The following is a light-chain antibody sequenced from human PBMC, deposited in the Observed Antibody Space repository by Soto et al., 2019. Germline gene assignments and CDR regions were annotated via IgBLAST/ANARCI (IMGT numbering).Light chain of an antibody. CDR2: TLS. V-gene: IGKV2-40*01. Sequence: DIVMTQTPLSLPVTPGEPASISCRSSQSLLDSDDGNTYSDWYLQKPGQSPQLLIYTLSYRASXVXDXCSGSGVGPDVTLKISRVEAEDVGVYYCMQRIEFPITFGQGTRLEIK. CDR3: MQRIEFPIT. J-gene: IGKJ5*01. CDR1: QSLLDSDDGNTY.